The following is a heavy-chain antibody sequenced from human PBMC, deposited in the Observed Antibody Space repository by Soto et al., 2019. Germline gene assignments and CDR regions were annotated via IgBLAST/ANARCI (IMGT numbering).Heavy chain of an antibody. V-gene: IGHV4-59*01. Sequence: SETLSLTCTVSGGSISSYYWSWIRQPPGKGLEWIGYIYYSGSTNYNPSLKSRVTISVDTSKNQFSLKLSSVTAADTAVYYCARRYRGNFDYCGQGTLVTVSS. CDR2: IYYSGST. D-gene: IGHD1-26*01. CDR3: ARRYRGNFDY. J-gene: IGHJ4*02. CDR1: GGSISSYY.